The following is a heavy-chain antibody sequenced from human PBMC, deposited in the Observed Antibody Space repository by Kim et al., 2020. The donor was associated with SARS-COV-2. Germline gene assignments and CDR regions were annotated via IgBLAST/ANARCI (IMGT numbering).Heavy chain of an antibody. CDR3: ARRARSGLQYGAFDI. J-gene: IGHJ3*02. CDR1: GFHLATYW. V-gene: IGHV5-51*01. Sequence: GESLKISCQGSGFHLATYWIGWVRQRPGRGLEWMGILSPADSDTRYSPAFQGQVTFSADNSISTVYLQWISLKASDTAVYYCARRARSGLQYGAFDIWGQGTVVTVSS. D-gene: IGHD2-15*01. CDR2: LSPADSDT.